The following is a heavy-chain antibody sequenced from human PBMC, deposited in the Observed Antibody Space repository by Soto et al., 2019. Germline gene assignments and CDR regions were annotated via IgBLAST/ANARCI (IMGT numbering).Heavy chain of an antibody. CDR3: ARYCSSTSCPSEDYYYYYGMDV. V-gene: IGHV4-39*01. J-gene: IGHJ6*02. D-gene: IGHD2-2*01. CDR1: GGSISSSSYY. Sequence: SVTLSLTCTVSGGSISSSSYYWGWIRPPPGKGLEWIGSIYYSGSTYYNPSLKSRVTISVDTSKNQFSPKLSSVTAADTAVYYCARYCSSTSCPSEDYYYYYGMDVWGQGTTVTVSS. CDR2: IYYSGST.